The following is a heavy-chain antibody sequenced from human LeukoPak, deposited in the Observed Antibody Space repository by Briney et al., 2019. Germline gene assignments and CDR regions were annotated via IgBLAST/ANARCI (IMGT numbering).Heavy chain of an antibody. CDR2: FYSGGSA. D-gene: IGHD2-8*01. CDR1: GGSISSSNYY. Sequence: PSETLSLTCIVPGGSISSSNYYWAWIRQPPGKGLEWIGTFYSGGSAYYNPSLTSRVSISKDTSDNRFSLRLYSVTAADTAVYYCARKQGGSMYDVWGQGTQVTVSS. J-gene: IGHJ4*02. CDR3: ARKQGGSMYDV. V-gene: IGHV4-39*07.